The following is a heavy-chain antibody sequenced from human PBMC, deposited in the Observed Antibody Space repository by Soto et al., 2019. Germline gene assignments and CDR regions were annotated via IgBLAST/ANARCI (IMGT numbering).Heavy chain of an antibody. CDR2: ISYDGSNK. CDR3: AKARKRGVLRYFDLGKDY. CDR1: GFTFSSYG. Sequence: LRLSCAASGFTFSSYGMHWVRQAPGKGLEWVAVISYDGSNKYYADSVKGRFTISRDNSKNTLYLQMNSLRAEDTAVYYCAKARKRGVLRYFDLGKDYWGQGTLVTVSS. J-gene: IGHJ4*02. V-gene: IGHV3-30*18. D-gene: IGHD3-9*01.